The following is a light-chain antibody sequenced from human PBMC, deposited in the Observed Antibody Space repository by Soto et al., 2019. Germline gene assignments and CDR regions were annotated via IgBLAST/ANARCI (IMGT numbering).Light chain of an antibody. Sequence: QAVVTQPASVSGSPGQSITISCTGTSSDVGSYDVVSWYQQHPGKAPQLIIYEVAQRPSGVSDRFSGSKSGSTASLTISGLQAEDEAHYFCCSYAGSTTFWVFGGGTKVTVL. CDR1: SSDVGSYDV. CDR2: EVA. J-gene: IGLJ3*02. CDR3: CSYAGSTTFWV. V-gene: IGLV2-23*02.